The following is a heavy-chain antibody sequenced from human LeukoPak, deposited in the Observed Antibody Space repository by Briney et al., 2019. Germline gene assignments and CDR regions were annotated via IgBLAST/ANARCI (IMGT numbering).Heavy chain of an antibody. Sequence: SVKISCKAFGGTFSRYAISWVRQAPGQGLEWIGGIIPIFGTANYAQKFQGRVTITADESTSTAYMELSSLRSEDTAVYYCARSSLYSSSWYEPPSLGEDYWGQGTLVTVSS. V-gene: IGHV1-69*13. CDR1: GGTFSRYA. J-gene: IGHJ4*02. CDR3: ARSSLYSSSWYEPPSLGEDY. CDR2: IIPIFGTA. D-gene: IGHD6-13*01.